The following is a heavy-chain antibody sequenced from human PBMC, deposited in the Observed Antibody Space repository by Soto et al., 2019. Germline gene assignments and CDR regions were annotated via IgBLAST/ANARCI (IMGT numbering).Heavy chain of an antibody. Sequence: TLSLTCTVSGGSIISCGYYWSWIRQHPGKGLEWIGYIYYSGSTYYNPSLKSRVTISVDTSKNQFSLKLSSVTAADTAVYYCARGDSYDSSGDGASEITRVFDIWGQGTMVRVS. D-gene: IGHD3-22*01. J-gene: IGHJ3*02. CDR1: GGSIISCGYY. CDR2: IYYSGST. CDR3: ARGDSYDSSGDGASEITRVFDI. V-gene: IGHV4-31*03.